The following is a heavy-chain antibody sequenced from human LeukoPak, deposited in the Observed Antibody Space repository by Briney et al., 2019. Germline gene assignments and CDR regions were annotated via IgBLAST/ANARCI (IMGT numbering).Heavy chain of an antibody. D-gene: IGHD3-3*01. V-gene: IGHV3-7*05. CDR3: GSIFGVVAY. J-gene: IGHJ4*03. CDR2: IKPDGSEK. Sequence: GGSLRLSCAASGLTFSSFWMSCGRQAPGKGLEWVANIKPDGSEKNYVDSVKGRFTISRDNAKNSLSLQMNSLRAEDTAVYYCGSIFGVVAYWGHGNLVTVSS. CDR1: GLTFSSFW.